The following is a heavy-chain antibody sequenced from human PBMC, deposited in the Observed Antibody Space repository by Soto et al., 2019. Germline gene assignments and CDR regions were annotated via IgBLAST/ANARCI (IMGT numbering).Heavy chain of an antibody. J-gene: IGHJ3*02. CDR1: GYTFTGYY. D-gene: IGHD2-15*01. CDR2: INPNSGGT. Sequence: ASVKVSCKASGYTFTGYYMHWVRQAPGQGLEWMGWINPNSGGTNYAQKFQGWVTMTRDTSISTAYMELSRLRSDDTAVYYCARGKSGEELSFDIWGQGTMVTVSS. V-gene: IGHV1-2*04. CDR3: ARGKSGEELSFDI.